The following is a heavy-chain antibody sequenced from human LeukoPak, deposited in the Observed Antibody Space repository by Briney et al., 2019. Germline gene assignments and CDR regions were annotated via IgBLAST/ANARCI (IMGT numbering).Heavy chain of an antibody. V-gene: IGHV3-23*01. CDR2: ISGSGGST. D-gene: IGHD3-22*01. CDR1: GFTFSSYA. J-gene: IGHJ4*02. CDR3: ARDGPEYYDSSGYPWD. Sequence: GGSLRLSCAASGFTFSSYAMSWVRQAPGKGLEWVSAISGSGGSTYYADSVKGRFTISRDNSKNTLYLQMNSLRAEDTAVYYCARDGPEYYDSSGYPWDWGQGTLVTVSS.